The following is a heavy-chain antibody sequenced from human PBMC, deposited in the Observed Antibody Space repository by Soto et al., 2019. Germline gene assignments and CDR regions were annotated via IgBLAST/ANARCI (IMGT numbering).Heavy chain of an antibody. J-gene: IGHJ4*02. V-gene: IGHV1-46*01. CDR1: GYTFTSYW. CDR2: INPSCGST. CDR3: ARTSARALRAYFES. Sequence: ASVKVSCKASGYTFTSYWMHWVRQAPGQGLEWLGLINPSCGSTTYAEKFQGRVSMTRDTCTSTVYMELSSLRSDDTAVYYCARTSARALRAYFESWGQGTLLTVSS.